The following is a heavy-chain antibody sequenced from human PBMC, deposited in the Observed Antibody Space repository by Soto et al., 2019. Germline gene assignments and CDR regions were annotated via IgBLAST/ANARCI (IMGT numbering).Heavy chain of an antibody. V-gene: IGHV2-5*02. CDR2: IYWDDDK. D-gene: IGHD2-15*01. Sequence: SGPTLVNPTQTLTLTCTLSGVSLSTSGEGVGWIRQPPGKALEWLALIYWDDDKRFSPSLKSRLAITRDISKNQVVMTMTDMAPEDTAIYYCAHRQRTVVVGAPFDLWGQGSQVTFSS. J-gene: IGHJ4*02. CDR1: GVSLSTSGEG. CDR3: AHRQRTVVVGAPFDL.